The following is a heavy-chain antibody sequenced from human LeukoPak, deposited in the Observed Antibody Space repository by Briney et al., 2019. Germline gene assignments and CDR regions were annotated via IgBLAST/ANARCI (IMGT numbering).Heavy chain of an antibody. Sequence: NPSETLSLTCAVYGGSFSGYYWSWIRQPPGKGLEWIGEINHKESTNYSPFLKSRVTISIDTSKNQFSLKLSSVTAADTAVYYCARGMVRGFINTSYYYYYMDVWGEGATVTVSS. D-gene: IGHD3-10*01. J-gene: IGHJ6*03. V-gene: IGHV4-34*01. CDR2: INHKEST. CDR1: GGSFSGYY. CDR3: ARGMVRGFINTSYYYYYMDV.